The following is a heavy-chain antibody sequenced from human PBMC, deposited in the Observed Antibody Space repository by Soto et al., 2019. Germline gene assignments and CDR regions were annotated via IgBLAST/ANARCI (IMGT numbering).Heavy chain of an antibody. CDR3: ARVKGIAVTGVPRWFDP. CDR2: ISGSGSTI. V-gene: IGHV3-48*03. J-gene: IGHJ5*02. Sequence: EVQLVESGGGLVQPGGSLRLSCVASGFTFSSYEMNWVRQAPGKGLEWVSYISGSGSTIYYADSVKGRFTISRDNAKNSLYLQMNSLRAEDTAVYYCARVKGIAVTGVPRWFDPWGQGTLVTVSS. CDR1: GFTFSSYE. D-gene: IGHD6-19*01.